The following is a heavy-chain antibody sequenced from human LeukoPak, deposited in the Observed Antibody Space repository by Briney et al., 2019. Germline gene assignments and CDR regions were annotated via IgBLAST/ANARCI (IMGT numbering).Heavy chain of an antibody. CDR1: GFTFSSYG. J-gene: IGHJ4*02. CDR3: ATLGYSSGYDY. V-gene: IGHV3-33*08. D-gene: IGHD6-19*01. CDR2: IWYGGSNK. Sequence: GGSLRLSCAASGFTFSSYGMHWVRQAPGKGLEWVAVIWYGGSNKYYAGSVKGRFTISRDNSKNTLYLQMNSLRAEDTAVYYCATLGYSSGYDYWGQGTLVTVSS.